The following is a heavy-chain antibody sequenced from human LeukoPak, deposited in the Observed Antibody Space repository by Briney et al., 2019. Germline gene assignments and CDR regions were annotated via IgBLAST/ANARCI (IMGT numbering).Heavy chain of an antibody. Sequence: ASVKVSCKASGGTFSSYAISLVRQAPGQGLEWMGGIIPIFGTANYAQKFQGRVTITTDESTSTAYMELSSLRSEDTAVYYCARSEDGFYRGWFDPWGQGTLVAVSS. CDR3: ARSEDGFYRGWFDP. CDR2: IIPIFGTA. D-gene: IGHD3-3*01. CDR1: GGTFSSYA. J-gene: IGHJ5*02. V-gene: IGHV1-69*05.